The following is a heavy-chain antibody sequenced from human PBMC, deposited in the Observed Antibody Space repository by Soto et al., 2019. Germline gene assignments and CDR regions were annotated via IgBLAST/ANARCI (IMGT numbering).Heavy chain of an antibody. CDR2: ISAYNGNT. CDR3: ARDQGDIVVVVAANFYY. D-gene: IGHD2-15*01. J-gene: IGHJ4*02. Sequence: EASVKVSCKASGYNFTSYGSSWVRQAPGQGLEWMGWISAYNGNTNYAQKLQGRVTMTTDTSTSTAYMELRSLRSDDTAGYFCARDQGDIVVVVAANFYYWGQGTLVTVSS. CDR1: GYNFTSYG. V-gene: IGHV1-18*01.